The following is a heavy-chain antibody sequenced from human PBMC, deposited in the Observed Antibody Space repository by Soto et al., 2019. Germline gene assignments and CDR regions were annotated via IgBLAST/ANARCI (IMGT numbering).Heavy chain of an antibody. CDR3: ARDKPVGYSSSWYDYYYYGMDV. CDR2: ISAGNGNT. CDR1: GYTFTSYA. J-gene: IGHJ6*02. Sequence: ASVKVSCKASGYTFTSYAMHWVRQAPGQGLEWMGWISAGNGNTKYSQKFQGRVTITRDTSASTAYMELSSLRSEDTAVYYCARDKPVGYSSSWYDYYYYGMDVWGQGTTVTVSS. D-gene: IGHD6-13*01. V-gene: IGHV1-3*01.